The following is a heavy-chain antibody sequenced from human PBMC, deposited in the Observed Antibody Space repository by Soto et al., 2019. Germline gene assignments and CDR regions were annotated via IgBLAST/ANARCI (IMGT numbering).Heavy chain of an antibody. J-gene: IGHJ5*01. Sequence: EVQLVESGGGLVQPGRSLRLSCIVSGLPFDDYGMHWVRQAPGKGLEWVSGITWNSGYTFYADSVKGRFRTSRDNAKNLLHLQMNSLRGEDTALYYCARGGSAALVSPSGTGNWIESWGQGTLVTVSS. D-gene: IGHD2-2*01. CDR2: ITWNSGYT. CDR3: ARGGSAALVSPSGTGNWIES. CDR1: GLPFDDYG. V-gene: IGHV3-9*01.